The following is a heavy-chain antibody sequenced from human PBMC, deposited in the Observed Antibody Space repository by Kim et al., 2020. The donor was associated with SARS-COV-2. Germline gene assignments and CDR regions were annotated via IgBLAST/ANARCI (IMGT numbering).Heavy chain of an antibody. J-gene: IGHJ6*02. CDR3: AREVLMVYAMGDYGMDV. CDR2: IYSGGST. V-gene: IGHV3-53*01. D-gene: IGHD2-8*01. Sequence: GGSLRLSCAASGFTVSSNYMSWVRQAPGKGLEWVSVIYSGGSTYYADSVKGRFTISRDNSKNTLYLQMNSLRAEDTAVYYCAREVLMVYAMGDYGMDVWGQGTTVTVSS. CDR1: GFTVSSNY.